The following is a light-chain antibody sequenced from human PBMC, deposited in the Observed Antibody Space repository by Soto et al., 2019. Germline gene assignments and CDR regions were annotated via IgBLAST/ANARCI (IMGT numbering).Light chain of an antibody. CDR3: QQYNSYPWT. Sequence: DIQMTQSPSTLSASVGDRVTITCRASQSISSWLAWYQQKPGKAPKLLFHDASSLESGVPSRFSGSGSSTYYTLTISSLQPDDFATYYCQQYNSYPWTFGQGTKVEIK. CDR2: DAS. V-gene: IGKV1-5*01. J-gene: IGKJ1*01. CDR1: QSISSW.